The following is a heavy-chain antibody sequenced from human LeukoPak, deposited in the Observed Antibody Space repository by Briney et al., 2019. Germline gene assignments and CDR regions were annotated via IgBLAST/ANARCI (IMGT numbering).Heavy chain of an antibody. V-gene: IGHV3-74*01. CDR2: INSDGSRT. J-gene: IGHJ4*02. CDR3: ARDGDYYDSSGLFPFDY. CDR1: GFTFSSYW. Sequence: GGSLRLSCAASGFTFSSYWMHWVRQAPGKGLVWVSRINSDGSRTSYADSVKGRFTISRDNAKNTLYLQMNSLRAEDTAVYYCARDGDYYDSSGLFPFDYWGQGTLVTVSS. D-gene: IGHD3-22*01.